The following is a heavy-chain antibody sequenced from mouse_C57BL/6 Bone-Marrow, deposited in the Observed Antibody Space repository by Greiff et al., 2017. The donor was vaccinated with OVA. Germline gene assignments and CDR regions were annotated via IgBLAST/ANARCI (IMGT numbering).Heavy chain of an antibody. J-gene: IGHJ2*01. V-gene: IGHV5-2*01. D-gene: IGHD2-5*01. Sequence: EVQVVESGGGLVQPGESLKLSCESNEYEFPSHDMSWVRKTPEKRLELVAAINSDGGSTYYPDTMERRFIISRDNTKKNLYLQMSSLRSEETALYYCERRPYYSNYGFDYWGQGTTLTVSS. CDR2: INSDGGST. CDR3: ERRPYYSNYGFDY. CDR1: EYEFPSHD.